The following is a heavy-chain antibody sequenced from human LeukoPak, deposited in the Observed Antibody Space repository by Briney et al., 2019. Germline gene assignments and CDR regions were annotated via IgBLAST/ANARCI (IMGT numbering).Heavy chain of an antibody. CDR1: GYTFTSYG. V-gene: IGHV1-69*13. CDR3: ARGGFSIAVALDY. D-gene: IGHD6-19*01. Sequence: SVKVSCKASGYTFTSYGISWVRQAPGQGLEWMGGIIPILGTANYAQKFQGRVTITADESTSTAYMELSSLRSEDTAVYYCARGGFSIAVALDYWGQGTLVTVSS. CDR2: IIPILGTA. J-gene: IGHJ4*02.